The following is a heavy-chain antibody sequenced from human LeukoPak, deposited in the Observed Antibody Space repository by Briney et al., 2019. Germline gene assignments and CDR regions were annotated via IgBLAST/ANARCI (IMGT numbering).Heavy chain of an antibody. CDR2: INPSGGSA. CDR3: ARARTRYYDSSGYWPPLRY. Sequence: ASVKVSCKASGYTFTGYYMHWVRQAPGQGLEWMGIINPSGGSASYAQKFQGRVTMTRDMSTSTVYMELSSLRSEDTAVYYCARARTRYYDSSGYWPPLRYWGQGTLVTVSS. CDR1: GYTFTGYY. V-gene: IGHV1-46*01. J-gene: IGHJ4*02. D-gene: IGHD3-22*01.